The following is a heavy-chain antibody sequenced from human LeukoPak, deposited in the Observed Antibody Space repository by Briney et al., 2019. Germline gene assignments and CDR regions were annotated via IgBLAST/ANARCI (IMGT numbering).Heavy chain of an antibody. D-gene: IGHD5-18*01. V-gene: IGHV3-23*01. CDR2: ILGSGGGI. Sequence: GGSLRLSCAASGFAFSNYAMAWVRQAPGKGLELVSVILGSGGGIRYADSVKGRFTISRDNSRNSLYLQMNSLRAGDTAVYYCVREARGYHYIYFDYWGQGTLVTVSS. CDR3: VREARGYHYIYFDY. CDR1: GFAFSNYA. J-gene: IGHJ4*02.